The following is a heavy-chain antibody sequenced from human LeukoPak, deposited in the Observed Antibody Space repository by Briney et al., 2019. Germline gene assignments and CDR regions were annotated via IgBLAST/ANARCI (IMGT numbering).Heavy chain of an antibody. CDR1: GYTFTGFY. D-gene: IGHD5-12*01. J-gene: IGHJ4*02. V-gene: IGHV1-2*02. Sequence: ASVKVSCKASGYTFTGFYMHWVRQAPGQGLEWMGWINPNSGGTNYAQKFQGRVTMTRDTSISTAYMELSRLRSDDTAVYYCARGGGRDGYNYGIDYWGQGTLVTVSS. CDR3: ARGGGRDGYNYGIDY. CDR2: INPNSGGT.